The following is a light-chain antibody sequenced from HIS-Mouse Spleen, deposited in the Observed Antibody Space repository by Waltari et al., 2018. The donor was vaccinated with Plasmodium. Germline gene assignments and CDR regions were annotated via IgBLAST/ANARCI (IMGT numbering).Light chain of an antibody. CDR2: DAS. Sequence: EIVLTQSPATLSLSPGERATLSCRASQSVSSYLAGYQQKPGQAPRPLIDDASNRATGSPARFSGSGSGTDFTLTISSLEPEDFAVYYCQQRSNWPVTFGPGTKVDIK. CDR1: QSVSSY. CDR3: QQRSNWPVT. J-gene: IGKJ3*01. V-gene: IGKV3-11*01.